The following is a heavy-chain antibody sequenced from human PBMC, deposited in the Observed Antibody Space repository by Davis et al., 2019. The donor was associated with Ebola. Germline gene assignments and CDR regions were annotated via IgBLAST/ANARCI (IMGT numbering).Heavy chain of an antibody. D-gene: IGHD2-2*01. Sequence: ASVTVSCKASGYTFTGYYMHWVRQAPGQGLEWMGWINPNSGGTNYAQKFQGWVTMTRDTSISTAYMELSRLRSDDTAVYYCARGEPTGYCSSTSSYYYYYYGMDVWGQGTTVTVSS. CDR1: GYTFTGYY. J-gene: IGHJ6*02. V-gene: IGHV1-2*04. CDR3: ARGEPTGYCSSTSSYYYYYYGMDV. CDR2: INPNSGGT.